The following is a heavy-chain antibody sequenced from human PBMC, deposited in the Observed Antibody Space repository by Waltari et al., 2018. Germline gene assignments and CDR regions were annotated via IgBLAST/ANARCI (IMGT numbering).Heavy chain of an antibody. V-gene: IGHV4-39*07. J-gene: IGHJ5*02. CDR2: IYYSGST. D-gene: IGHD1-20*01. CDR1: GGSLSSRSYY. Sequence: QLQLQESCPGLVTPSETLSLTCTVSGGSLSSRSYYWGWIRQPPGKGLEWIGSIYYSGSTYYNPSLKSRVTISVDTSKNQVALKLSSVTAADTAVYYCARGANWNDGGWFDPWGQGTLVTVSS. CDR3: ARGANWNDGGWFDP.